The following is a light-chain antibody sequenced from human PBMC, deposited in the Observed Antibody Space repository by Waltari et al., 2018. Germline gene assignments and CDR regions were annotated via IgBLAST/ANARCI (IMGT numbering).Light chain of an antibody. CDR1: QNIDNY. CDR3: QQSYNDPTT. V-gene: IGKV1-39*01. J-gene: IGKJ1*01. Sequence: DIQMTQSPSSLSASVGDRVTLACRASQNIDNYLSWYHQKPGEAPRLLIFSASSPHSGVPSRFTGSGSETDFALTIGGLQPEDSGIYYCQQSYNDPTTFGQGTRVQV. CDR2: SAS.